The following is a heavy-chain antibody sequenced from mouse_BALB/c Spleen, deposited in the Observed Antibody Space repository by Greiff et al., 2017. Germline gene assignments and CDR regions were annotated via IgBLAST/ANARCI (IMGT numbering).Heavy chain of an antibody. J-gene: IGHJ4*01. CDR2: ISSGGSYT. D-gene: IGHD1-1*01. CDR3: GGGGRFAMDY. V-gene: IGHV5-6*02. Sequence: EVKLVESGGDLVKPGGSLKLSCAASGFTFSSYGMSWVRQTPDKRLEWVATISSGGSYTYYPDSVKGRFTISRDNAKTTLYLQMSRLKSEDTAMYYGGGGGRFAMDYWGQGTAVTVSS. CDR1: GFTFSSYG.